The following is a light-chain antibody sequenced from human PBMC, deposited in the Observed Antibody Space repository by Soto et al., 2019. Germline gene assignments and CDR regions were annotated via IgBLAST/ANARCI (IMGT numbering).Light chain of an antibody. CDR3: QQSYSTLT. CDR1: QSISSY. CDR2: AAS. Sequence: EIQMTQSPSSLSASVGDRVTITCRASQSISSYLNWYQQKPGKAPKLLIYAASSLQSGVPSRFSGSGSGTDFTLTISRLQPEDFATYYCQQSYSTLTFGGGTKVDIK. V-gene: IGKV1-39*01. J-gene: IGKJ4*01.